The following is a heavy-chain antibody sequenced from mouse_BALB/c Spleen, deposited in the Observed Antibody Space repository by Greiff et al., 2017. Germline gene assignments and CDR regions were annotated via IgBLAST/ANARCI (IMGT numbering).Heavy chain of an antibody. CDR2: ISYSGST. CDR3: AREGDYYAMDY. CDR1: GYSITSDYA. D-gene: IGHD3-3*01. J-gene: IGHJ4*01. Sequence: EVQGVESGPGLVKPSQSLSLTCTVTGYSITSDYAWNWIRQFPGNKLEWIGYISYSGSTSYNPSLKSRISITRDTSKNQFFLQLNSVTTEDTATYYCAREGDYYAMDYWGQGTSVTVSS. V-gene: IGHV3-2*02.